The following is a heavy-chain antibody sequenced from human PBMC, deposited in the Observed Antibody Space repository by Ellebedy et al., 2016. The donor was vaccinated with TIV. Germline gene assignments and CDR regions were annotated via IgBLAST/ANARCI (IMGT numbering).Heavy chain of an antibody. Sequence: GGSLRLSCAASGFTFSSYGIHWVRQAPGKGLEWVALIRNDGSNKYYADSVKGRFTISRDNPKNTLYLQMNSLTAEDTAVYYCAKDGTYYAMDVWGQGTTVTVSS. CDR3: AKDGTYYAMDV. J-gene: IGHJ6*02. V-gene: IGHV3-30*02. CDR1: GFTFSSYG. D-gene: IGHD1-1*01. CDR2: IRNDGSNK.